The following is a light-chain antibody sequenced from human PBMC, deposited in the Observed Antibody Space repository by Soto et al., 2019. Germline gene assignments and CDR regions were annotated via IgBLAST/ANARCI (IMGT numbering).Light chain of an antibody. CDR3: HYYDDSPPFP. J-gene: IGKJ3*01. CDR1: QSVSSRF. V-gene: IGKV3-20*01. CDR2: GAS. Sequence: EIVLTQSPGTLSLSPGERATFSCRASQSVSSRFLAWYQQKPGQAPRLLIYGASSRATGIPGRFSGSGSGTDFTLTISRLEPEDFAVYYCHYYDDSPPFPVGPGTKVDIK.